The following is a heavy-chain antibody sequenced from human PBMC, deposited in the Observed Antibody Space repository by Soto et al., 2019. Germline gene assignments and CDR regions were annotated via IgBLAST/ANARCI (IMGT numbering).Heavy chain of an antibody. J-gene: IGHJ6*02. V-gene: IGHV3-23*01. D-gene: IGHD6-19*01. Sequence: GGSLRLSCAASGFAFRSYTMAWVRQAPGKGLEWVPSINPGGTNTEYTDSVKGRFTVSRDNSKGTLYLHMSALRPEDTAVYYCAKPARQWLVRGNGIDVWGQGTTVTVSS. CDR1: GFAFRSYT. CDR3: AKPARQWLVRGNGIDV. CDR2: INPGGTNT.